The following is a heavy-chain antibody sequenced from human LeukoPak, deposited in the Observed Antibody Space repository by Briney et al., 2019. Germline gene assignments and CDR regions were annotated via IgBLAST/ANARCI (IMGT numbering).Heavy chain of an antibody. CDR3: AKAAHEWELLAGYFDY. CDR2: ISGSGGST. D-gene: IGHD1-26*01. Sequence: GGSLRLSCAASGFTFSSYAMSWVRQAPGKALEWVSAISGSGGSTYYADSVKGRFTISRDNSKNTLYLQMNSLRAEDTAVYYCAKAAHEWELLAGYFDYWGQGTLVTVSS. V-gene: IGHV3-23*01. J-gene: IGHJ4*02. CDR1: GFTFSSYA.